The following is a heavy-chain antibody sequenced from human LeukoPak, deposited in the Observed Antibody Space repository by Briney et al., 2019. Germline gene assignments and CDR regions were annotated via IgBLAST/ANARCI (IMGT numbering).Heavy chain of an antibody. CDR3: ARVTAVAGTGYYYYMDV. CDR1: GYTFTGYY. J-gene: IGHJ6*03. D-gene: IGHD6-19*01. Sequence: GPVKVSCKASGYTFTGYYMHWVRQAPGQGLEWMGWINPNSGGTNYAQKFQGRVTMTRDTSISTAYMELSRLRSDDTAVYYCARVTAVAGTGYYYYMDVWGKGTTVTISS. V-gene: IGHV1-2*02. CDR2: INPNSGGT.